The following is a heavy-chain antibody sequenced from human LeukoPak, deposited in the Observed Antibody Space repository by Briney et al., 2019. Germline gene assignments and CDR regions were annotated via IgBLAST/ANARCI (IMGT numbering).Heavy chain of an antibody. Sequence: ASVNVSCKASGYTFTGYYMHWVRQAPGQGLEWMGWINPNSGGTIYAQKFQGRVTMTRDTPISTAYMELSRLRSDDTAVYYCARDITMVRGVMSHDAFDIWGQGTMVTVSS. D-gene: IGHD3-10*01. J-gene: IGHJ3*02. V-gene: IGHV1-2*02. CDR2: INPNSGGT. CDR3: ARDITMVRGVMSHDAFDI. CDR1: GYTFTGYY.